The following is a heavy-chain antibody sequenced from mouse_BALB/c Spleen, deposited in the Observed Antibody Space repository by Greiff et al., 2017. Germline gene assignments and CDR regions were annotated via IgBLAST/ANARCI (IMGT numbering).Heavy chain of an antibody. CDR2: ISSGSSTI. Sequence: EVKLVESGGGLVQPGGSRKLSCAASGFTFSSFGMHWVRQAPEKGLEWVAYISSGSSTIYYADTVKGRFTISRDNPKNTLFLQMTSLRSEDTAMYYCARNNRGYAMDYWGQGTSVTVSS. D-gene: IGHD1-3*01. J-gene: IGHJ4*01. CDR3: ARNNRGYAMDY. CDR1: GFTFSSFG. V-gene: IGHV5-17*02.